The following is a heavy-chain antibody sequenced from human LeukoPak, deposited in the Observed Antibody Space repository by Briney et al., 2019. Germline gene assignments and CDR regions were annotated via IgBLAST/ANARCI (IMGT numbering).Heavy chain of an antibody. CDR1: GFTLDDYG. D-gene: IGHD1-26*01. V-gene: IGHV3-23*01. Sequence: GGSPRLSGAASGFTLDDYGMSWVRQAPGKGLEWVSAISGSGGSTYYADSVKGRFTISRDNSKNTLYLQMNSLRAEDTAVYYCARGGSYLSAFDIWGQGTMVTVSS. J-gene: IGHJ3*02. CDR2: ISGSGGST. CDR3: ARGGSYLSAFDI.